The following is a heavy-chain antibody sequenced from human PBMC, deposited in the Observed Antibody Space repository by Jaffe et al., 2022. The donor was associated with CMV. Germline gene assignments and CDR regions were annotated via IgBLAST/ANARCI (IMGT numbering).Heavy chain of an antibody. CDR3: SFADSSGSMSWYYFDY. CDR2: IYYSGST. D-gene: IGHD6-19*01. V-gene: IGHV4-39*01. J-gene: IGHJ4*02. CDR1: GGSISSSSYY. Sequence: QLQLQESGPGLVKPSETLSLTCTVSGGSISSSSYYWGWIRQPPGKGLEWIGSIYYSGSTYYNPSLKSRVTISVDTSKNQFSLKLSSVTAADTAVYYCSFADSSGSMSWYYFDYWGQGTLVTVSS.